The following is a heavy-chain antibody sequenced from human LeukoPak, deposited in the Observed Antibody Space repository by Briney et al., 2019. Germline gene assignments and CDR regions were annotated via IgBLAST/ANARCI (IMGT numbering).Heavy chain of an antibody. Sequence: SETLSLTCTDFGGSISSSHWWTWVRHSPGKGLEWIGYIFPTGSTFYNPSLKSRVIISVDTSKHQFSLRLSSVTAADTAVYYCARDRGDGMDVWGQGTTVTVTS. CDR1: GGSISSSHW. CDR3: ARDRGDGMDV. J-gene: IGHJ6*02. CDR2: IFPTGST. V-gene: IGHV4-4*02.